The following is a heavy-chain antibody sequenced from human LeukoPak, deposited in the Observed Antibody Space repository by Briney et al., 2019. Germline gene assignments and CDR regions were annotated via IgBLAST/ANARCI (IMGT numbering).Heavy chain of an antibody. CDR3: AKLTMPWDFDY. V-gene: IGHV3-23*01. J-gene: IGHJ4*02. CDR1: GFTFSSYA. CDR2: ISGSGGHT. Sequence: PGGSLRLSCAASGFTFSSYAMSWVRQAPGKGLEWVSGISGSGGHTYYAVSVQGRFTISRHNSYNMLYLEMNSLRAEDTAVYYCAKLTMPWDFDYWGQGTLVTVSS. D-gene: IGHD2-2*01.